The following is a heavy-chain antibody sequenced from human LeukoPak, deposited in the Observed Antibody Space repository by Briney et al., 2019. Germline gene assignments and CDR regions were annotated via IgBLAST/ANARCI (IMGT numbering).Heavy chain of an antibody. Sequence: SQTLSLTCAISGDSVSSNSATWNWIRQSPSRGLEWLGRAYYRSNWDNDYAVSVKSRITINPDTSKNHFSLQLKSVTPEDTAVYYCARNYYGSGSYYSHFDYWGQGTLVTVSS. CDR1: GDSVSSNSAT. V-gene: IGHV6-1*01. J-gene: IGHJ4*02. CDR2: AYYRSNWDN. D-gene: IGHD3-10*01. CDR3: ARNYYGSGSYYSHFDY.